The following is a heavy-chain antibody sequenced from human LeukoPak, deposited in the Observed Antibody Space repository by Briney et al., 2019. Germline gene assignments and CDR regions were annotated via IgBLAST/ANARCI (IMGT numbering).Heavy chain of an antibody. D-gene: IGHD6-19*01. V-gene: IGHV1-69*01. CDR2: SIAIFCTA. Sequence: ASVKVSCKASGGTFSSYTISWVRQAPGQGLEWRGGSIAIFCTAKYAQKSQGTVTITAYESTSTASMELSSLRSEDTAVYYCTRAPISRGWYSNISKIYDYYYMDVWGKGTTVTVSS. CDR1: GGTFSSYT. J-gene: IGHJ6*03. CDR3: TRAPISRGWYSNISKIYDYYYMDV.